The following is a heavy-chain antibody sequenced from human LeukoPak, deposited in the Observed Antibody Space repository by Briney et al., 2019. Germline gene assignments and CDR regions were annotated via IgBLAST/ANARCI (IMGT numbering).Heavy chain of an antibody. J-gene: IGHJ5*02. D-gene: IGHD6-13*01. Sequence: PSQTLSLTCTVSGGSISSGDYYWSWIRQPPGKGLEWIGYIYYSGSTNYNPSLKRRVTISVDTSTNQFSLKLSSVTAADTAVYYCARVIAAAGTEWFDPWGQGTLVTVSS. CDR3: ARVIAAAGTEWFDP. CDR2: IYYSGST. CDR1: GGSISSGDYY. V-gene: IGHV4-30-4*08.